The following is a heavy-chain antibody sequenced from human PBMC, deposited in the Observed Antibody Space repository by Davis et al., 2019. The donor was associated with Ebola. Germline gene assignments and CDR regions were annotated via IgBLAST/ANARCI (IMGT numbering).Heavy chain of an antibody. V-gene: IGHV1-18*04. Sequence: ASVKVSCKASGYTFTSYGISWVRQAPGQGLEWMGWISAYNGNTNYAQKLQGRVTMTTDTSTSTAYMELRSLRSDDTAVYYCARAPKSGYAFRYYYGMDVWGQGTTVTVSS. CDR1: GYTFTSYG. CDR3: ARAPKSGYAFRYYYGMDV. D-gene: IGHD3-22*01. J-gene: IGHJ6*02. CDR2: ISAYNGNT.